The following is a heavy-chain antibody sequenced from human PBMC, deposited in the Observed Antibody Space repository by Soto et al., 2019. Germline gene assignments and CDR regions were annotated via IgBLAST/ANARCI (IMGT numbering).Heavy chain of an antibody. CDR3: ARDGVDVSRTTVRHGALDI. CDR2: FLPVFTTA. CDR1: GGSFSTYG. J-gene: IGHJ3*02. D-gene: IGHD4-17*01. Sequence: QVPLVQSGAEVKNPGSSVKVSCKASGGSFSTYGISWVRQAPGQGLEWMGGFLPVFTTAKYAQKFQGRVSITADESTYTAYMELSSLRSEDTAVYFCARDGVDVSRTTVRHGALDIWGQGTVVTVSS. V-gene: IGHV1-69*01.